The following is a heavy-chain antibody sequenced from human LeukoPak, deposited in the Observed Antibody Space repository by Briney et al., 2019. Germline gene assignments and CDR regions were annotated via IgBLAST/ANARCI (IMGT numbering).Heavy chain of an antibody. CDR2: INHSGST. V-gene: IGHV4-34*01. CDR1: GGSFSGYY. CDR3: ARGYSLDY. J-gene: IGHJ4*02. Sequence: SETLSLTCAVYGGSFSGYYWSWIRQPPGKGLEWIGEINHSGSTNYNPSLKSRVTISVDTSKNQFSLKLSAVTAADTAVYYCARGYSLDYWGQGTLVTVSS. D-gene: IGHD4-11*01.